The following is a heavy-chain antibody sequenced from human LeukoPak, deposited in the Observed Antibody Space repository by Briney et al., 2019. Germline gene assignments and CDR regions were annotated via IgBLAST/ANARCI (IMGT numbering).Heavy chain of an antibody. D-gene: IGHD2-2*01. J-gene: IGHJ3*02. CDR3: ASPYCSSTSCPIGAFDI. Sequence: PSETLSLTCTVSGGSISSSSYYWGWIRQPPGKGLEWIGSIYYSGSTYYNPSLKSRVTISVDTSKNQFSLKLSSVTAADTAVYYCASPYCSSTSCPIGAFDIWGQGTMVTVSS. V-gene: IGHV4-39*01. CDR2: IYYSGST. CDR1: GGSISSSSYY.